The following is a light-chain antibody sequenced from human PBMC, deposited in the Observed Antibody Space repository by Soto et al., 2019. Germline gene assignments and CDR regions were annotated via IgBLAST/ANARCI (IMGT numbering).Light chain of an antibody. Sequence: QSVLTQPASVSGSPGQSITISCTGTSSDVGGYNYVSWYQQHPGKAPKFMIYDVSNRPSGVSTRFSGSKSGNTASLTISGLQAEDEADYYCNSYTISNTRQIVFGTGIKLTV. CDR1: SSDVGGYNY. V-gene: IGLV2-14*01. CDR3: NSYTISNTRQIV. CDR2: DVS. J-gene: IGLJ1*01.